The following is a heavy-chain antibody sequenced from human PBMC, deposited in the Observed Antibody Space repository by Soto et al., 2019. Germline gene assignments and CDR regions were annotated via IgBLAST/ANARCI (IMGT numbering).Heavy chain of an antibody. J-gene: IGHJ1*01. CDR2: IWDSGTA. Sequence: QFQLQVSGSRLVKPSQTLSLTCAVSGDSIASGGYSWSWVRQSPKKGLEFIGYIWDSGTAHYNPSLRGRVTMSIDTSKTQFSRTRSSVTAPATAVYYCARGGNAGSFYGLIHQWGQGTLVSVSS. V-gene: IGHV4-30-2*06. D-gene: IGHD3-10*01. CDR1: GDSIASGGYS. CDR3: ARGGNAGSFYGLIHQ.